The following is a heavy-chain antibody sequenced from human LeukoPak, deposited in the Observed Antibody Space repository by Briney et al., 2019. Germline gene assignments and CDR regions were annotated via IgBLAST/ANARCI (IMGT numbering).Heavy chain of an antibody. D-gene: IGHD3-10*02. CDR2: IDYRGTT. CDR3: ATSAVVDTSAFYYVDD. CDR1: GVSINIHY. Sequence: SQTLSLTCFVSGVSINIHYWSWIRQPPGKGLEWIGNIDYRGTTNYNPSLRGRVTISIDTSKKHFSLSLTSVTAADTAVYFCATSAVVDTSAFYYVDDWGQGTLVTVSS. V-gene: IGHV4-59*11. J-gene: IGHJ4*02.